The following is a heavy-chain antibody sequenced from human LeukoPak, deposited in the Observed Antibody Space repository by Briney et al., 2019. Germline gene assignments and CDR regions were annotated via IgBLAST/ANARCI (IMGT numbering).Heavy chain of an antibody. J-gene: IGHJ6*04. Sequence: GASVKVSCKASGYTFTSYAMHWVRQAPGQRLEWMGWINAGNGNTKYSQKFQGRVTITRDTSASTAYMELSSLGSEDTAVYYCARGDIVVVPAAISSYYYGMDVWGKGTTVTVSS. CDR1: GYTFTSYA. CDR3: ARGDIVVVPAAISSYYYGMDV. CDR2: INAGNGNT. D-gene: IGHD2-2*02. V-gene: IGHV1-3*01.